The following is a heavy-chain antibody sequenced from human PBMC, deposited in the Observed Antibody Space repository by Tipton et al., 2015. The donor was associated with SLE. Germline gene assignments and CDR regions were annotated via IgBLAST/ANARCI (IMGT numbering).Heavy chain of an antibody. J-gene: IGHJ5*02. CDR3: ARAKRSSTTWGYWFDP. Sequence: TLSLTCAVYGASISSHYWNWIRQPPGKGLEWIGNIYNNGNTNYNPSLKSRVTISVDTSRNQFFLKLNSVTAADTALYYCARAKRSSTTWGYWFDPWGQGTLATVSS. CDR1: GASISSHY. V-gene: IGHV4-59*11. D-gene: IGHD2-2*01. CDR2: IYNNGNT.